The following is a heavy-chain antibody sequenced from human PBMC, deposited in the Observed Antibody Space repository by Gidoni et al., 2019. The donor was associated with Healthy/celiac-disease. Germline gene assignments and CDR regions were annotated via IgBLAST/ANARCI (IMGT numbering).Heavy chain of an antibody. Sequence: QVQLVQSGAEVKKPGSSVKVSCKASGGTFSSYAISWVRQAPGQGLEWMGGIIPIFGTENYAQKCQGRVTITADESTSTAYMELSSLRSEDTAVYYCARTPPYYYGSGSHDWYFDLWGRGTLVTVSS. CDR1: GGTFSSYA. CDR3: ARTPPYYYGSGSHDWYFDL. CDR2: IIPIFGTE. V-gene: IGHV1-69*01. J-gene: IGHJ2*01. D-gene: IGHD3-10*01.